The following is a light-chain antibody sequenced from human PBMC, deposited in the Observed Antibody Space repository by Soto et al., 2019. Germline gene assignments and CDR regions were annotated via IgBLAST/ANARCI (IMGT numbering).Light chain of an antibody. Sequence: DIQMTQSPSSLSASVGDRVTITCRASQSISTFLNWYQQKPGKAPNLLIYTASTLHGGVPSRFSGSGSGTDFTLTISSLQPEDFATYYCQQSFTAPWTFGHGTRVEIK. CDR3: QQSFTAPWT. CDR2: TAS. J-gene: IGKJ1*01. V-gene: IGKV1-39*01. CDR1: QSISTF.